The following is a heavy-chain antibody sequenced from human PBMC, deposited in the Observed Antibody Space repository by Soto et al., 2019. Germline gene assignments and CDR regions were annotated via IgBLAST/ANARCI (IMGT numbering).Heavy chain of an antibody. Sequence: PGGSLRLSCAASGFTFSSYAMHWVRQAPGKGLEWVAVISSGGSYIYYAESVKGRFTISRDNAKNSLSLQMNSLRAEDTAVYYCARDATPHVSAAYYYSYSMDVWGQGTTVTVSS. CDR2: ISSGGSYI. J-gene: IGHJ6*02. V-gene: IGHV3-21*01. CDR3: ARDATPHVSAAYYYSYSMDV. D-gene: IGHD6-25*01. CDR1: GFTFSSYA.